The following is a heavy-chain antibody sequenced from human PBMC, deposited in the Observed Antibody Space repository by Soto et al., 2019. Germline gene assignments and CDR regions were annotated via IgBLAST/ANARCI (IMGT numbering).Heavy chain of an antibody. CDR3: ARHRPAVVITFGGRAHAFDI. V-gene: IGHV4-39*01. D-gene: IGHD3-16*01. CDR2: IYYSGSA. J-gene: IGHJ3*02. Sequence: PSEPKCVTCTVAGGYISNNSCYWGWIKKPPGKGLEWIGSIYYSGSAYYNPSLKSRVTISVDTSKNQFSLKLSSVTAADTAVYYCARHRPAVVITFGGRAHAFDIWGQGTMVTVSS. CDR1: GGYISNNSCY.